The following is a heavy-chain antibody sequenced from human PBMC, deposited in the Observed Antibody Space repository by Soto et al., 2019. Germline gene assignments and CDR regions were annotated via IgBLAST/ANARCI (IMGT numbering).Heavy chain of an antibody. Sequence: EVQLVETGGGLIQPGGSLRLSCAASGFTVSSNYMSWVRQAPGKGLEWVSVIYSGGSTYYADSVKGRFTISRDNSKNTLYLQMNSVRAEDTAVYYCARVSGSYYVPYYYYGMDVWGQGTTVTVSS. CDR1: GFTVSSNY. J-gene: IGHJ6*02. CDR3: ARVSGSYYVPYYYYGMDV. D-gene: IGHD1-26*01. V-gene: IGHV3-53*02. CDR2: IYSGGST.